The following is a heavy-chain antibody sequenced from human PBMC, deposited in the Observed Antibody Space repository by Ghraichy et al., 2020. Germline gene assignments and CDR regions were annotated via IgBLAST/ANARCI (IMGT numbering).Heavy chain of an antibody. CDR3: AKDRRTYYYGSGSLLDY. Sequence: GGSLRLSSSPCGSTFRTSAIRWLRPAPGNGLDLVSAISGSGGSTYYADSVKGRFTISRDNSKNTLYLQMNSLRAEDTAVYYCAKDRRTYYYGSGSLLDYWGKGTVVTV. J-gene: IGHJ4*02. CDR2: ISGSGGST. V-gene: IGHV3-23*01. CDR1: GSTFRTSA. D-gene: IGHD3-10*01.